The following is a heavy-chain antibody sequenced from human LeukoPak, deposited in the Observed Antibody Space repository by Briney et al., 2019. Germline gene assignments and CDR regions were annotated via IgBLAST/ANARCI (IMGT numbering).Heavy chain of an antibody. CDR1: GGSISSGDYY. D-gene: IGHD3-9*01. CDR3: ARAEESTYYDILTGCLFDY. V-gene: IGHV4-30-4*01. Sequence: SETLSLTCTVSGGSISSGDYYWSWIRQPPGKGLEWIGYIYYSGSTYYNPSLKSRVTISVDTSKNQFSLKLSSVTAADTAVYCCARAEESTYYDILTGCLFDYWGQGTLVTVSP. J-gene: IGHJ4*02. CDR2: IYYSGST.